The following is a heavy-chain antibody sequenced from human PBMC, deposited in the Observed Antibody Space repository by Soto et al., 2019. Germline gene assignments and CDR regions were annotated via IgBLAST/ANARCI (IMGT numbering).Heavy chain of an antibody. CDR2: FRGSGYK. V-gene: IGHV3-23*01. CDR3: ATYGGDSGGFEYFKY. Sequence: EVQLLESGGGLVQPGGSLRLPCAPLGLTFNAYGLIWGRRAPGKGPEWVSAFRGSGYKFNVNFLKGRFTIARDNSKSTLFLQMNSLRAEDTAVYYCATYGGDSGGFEYFKYWGQGTLVTVSS. J-gene: IGHJ1*01. D-gene: IGHD2-21*02. CDR1: GLTFNAYG.